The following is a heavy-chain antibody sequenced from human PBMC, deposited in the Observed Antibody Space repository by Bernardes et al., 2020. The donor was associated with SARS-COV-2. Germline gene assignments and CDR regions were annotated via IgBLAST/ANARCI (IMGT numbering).Heavy chain of an antibody. CDR3: ARTPSGSYSYYYGMDV. Sequence: ASVPVSCKASGYTFTSYAMHWVRQAPGQRLEWMGWINAGNGNTKYSQKFQGRVTITRDTSASTAYMELSSLRSEDTAVYYCARTPSGSYSYYYGMDVWGQGTTVTVSS. V-gene: IGHV1-3*01. CDR1: GYTFTSYA. D-gene: IGHD1-26*01. J-gene: IGHJ6*02. CDR2: INAGNGNT.